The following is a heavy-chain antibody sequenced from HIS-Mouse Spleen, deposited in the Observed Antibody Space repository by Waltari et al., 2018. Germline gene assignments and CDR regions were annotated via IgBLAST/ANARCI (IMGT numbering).Heavy chain of an antibody. V-gene: IGHV4-39*07. D-gene: IGHD6-13*01. CDR1: GGSISSSSYY. Sequence: QLQLQESGPGLVKPSETLSLTCTVSGGSISSSSYYWGCIRQPPGKGLEWIGSIYYSGSTYHNPSLKSRVTISVDTSKNQFSLKLSSVTAADTAVYYCAREIPYSSSWYDWYFDLWGRGTLVTVSS. J-gene: IGHJ2*01. CDR2: IYYSGST. CDR3: AREIPYSSSWYDWYFDL.